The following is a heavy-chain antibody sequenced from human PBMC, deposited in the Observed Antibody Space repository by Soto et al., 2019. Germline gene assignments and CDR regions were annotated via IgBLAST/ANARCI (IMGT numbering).Heavy chain of an antibody. CDR2: IHWNDDK. Sequence: SCPTLVNPTQTPTLTCSFSGFSLSVYGVRVIWFRQPPGETLEWLALIHWNDDKRYSPYLRSRLTITKDTSKNQVVLTLTNLDPLDTGTYFCAHTKDSSGFLTSWGQGILVT. CDR3: AHTKDSSGFLTS. V-gene: IGHV2-5*01. CDR1: GFSLSVYGVR. D-gene: IGHD3-22*01. J-gene: IGHJ5*02.